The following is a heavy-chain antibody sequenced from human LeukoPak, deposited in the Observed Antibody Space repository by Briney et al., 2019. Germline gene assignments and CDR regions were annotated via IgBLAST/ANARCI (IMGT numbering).Heavy chain of an antibody. CDR3: ARTWIQPDELIEGFDY. CDR2: IYPGDSDT. Sequence: GESLKISCKGSGYSFTSYWIGWVRQMPGKGLEWMGIIYPGDSDTRYSLSFQGQVTISADKSISTAYLQWSSLKASDTAMYYCARTWIQPDELIEGFDYWGQGTLVTVSS. V-gene: IGHV5-51*01. CDR1: GYSFTSYW. D-gene: IGHD5-18*01. J-gene: IGHJ4*02.